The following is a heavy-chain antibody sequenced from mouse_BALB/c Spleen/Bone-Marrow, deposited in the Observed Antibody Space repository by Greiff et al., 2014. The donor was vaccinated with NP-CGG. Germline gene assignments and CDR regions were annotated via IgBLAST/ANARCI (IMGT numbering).Heavy chain of an antibody. CDR2: IDPANGNT. V-gene: IGHV14-3*02. CDR3: AAYYYGSSQFAY. CDR1: GFNIKDTY. D-gene: IGHD1-1*01. J-gene: IGHJ3*01. Sequence: VQLKDSGAELVKPGASVKLSCTASGFNIKDTYMHRVKQRPEQGLEWIGRIDPANGNTKYDPKFQGKATITADTSSNTAYLQLSSLTSEDTAVYYCAAYYYGSSQFAYWGQGTLVTVSA.